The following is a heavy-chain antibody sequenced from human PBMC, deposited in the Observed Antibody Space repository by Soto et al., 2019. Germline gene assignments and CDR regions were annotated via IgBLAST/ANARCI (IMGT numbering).Heavy chain of an antibody. D-gene: IGHD6-19*01. CDR2: IYYSRST. J-gene: IGHJ4*02. V-gene: IGHV4-61*01. CDR3: ARGQRRSIAVAGEFDY. CDR1: GGSFSSGSYY. Sequence: SETLSLTCTVSGGSFSSGSYYWSWIRQPPGKGLEWIGYIYYSRSTNYNPSLKRRVTISVDTSKNQFSLKLSSVTAEDTAVYYCARGQRRSIAVAGEFDYWGQGTLVTVSS.